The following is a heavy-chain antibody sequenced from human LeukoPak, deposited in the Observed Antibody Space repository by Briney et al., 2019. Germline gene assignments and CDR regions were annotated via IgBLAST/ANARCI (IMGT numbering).Heavy chain of an antibody. CDR1: GYTLTELS. CDR3: ASSYLWRWELLYYYYYYYMDV. Sequence: GASVKVSCKVSGYTLTELSMHWVRQAPGKGLEWMGGFDPEDGETIYAQKFQGRVTITADESTSTAYMELSSLRSEDTAVYYCASSYLWRWELLYYYYYYYMDVWGKGTTVTISS. D-gene: IGHD1-26*01. V-gene: IGHV1-24*01. J-gene: IGHJ6*03. CDR2: FDPEDGET.